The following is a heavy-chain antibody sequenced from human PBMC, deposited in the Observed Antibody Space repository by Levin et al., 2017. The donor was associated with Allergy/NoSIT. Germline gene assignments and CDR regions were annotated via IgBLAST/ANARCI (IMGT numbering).Heavy chain of an antibody. D-gene: IGHD1-26*01. J-gene: IGHJ4*02. V-gene: IGHV3-7*01. CDR2: IKQDGSEK. CDR1: GFTFSSYW. Sequence: GESLKISCAASGFTFSSYWMSWVRQAPGKGLEWVANIKQDGSEKYYVDSVKGRFTISRDNAKNSLYLQMNSLRAEDTAVYYCASQWGAGGYWGQGTLVTVSS. CDR3: ASQWGAGGY.